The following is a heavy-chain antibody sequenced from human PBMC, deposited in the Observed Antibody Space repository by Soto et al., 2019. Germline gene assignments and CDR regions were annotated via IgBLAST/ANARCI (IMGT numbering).Heavy chain of an antibody. Sequence: GGSLRLSCAASGFTFSSYAMSWVRQAPGKGLEWVSAISGSGGSTYYADSVKGRFTISRDNAKNTLYLQMNSLRAEDTAVYYCAKVGSGWGYGMDVWGQGTTVTVSS. CDR3: AKVGSGWGYGMDV. J-gene: IGHJ6*02. D-gene: IGHD6-19*01. V-gene: IGHV3-23*01. CDR1: GFTFSSYA. CDR2: ISGSGGST.